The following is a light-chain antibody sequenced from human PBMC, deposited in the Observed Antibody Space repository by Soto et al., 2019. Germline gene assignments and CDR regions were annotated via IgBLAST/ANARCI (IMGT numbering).Light chain of an antibody. Sequence: QSVLTQPASVSGSPGQSITISCTGTSSDVGYYNYVSWYQQHPGKAPKLMIYEVSYRPSGVSNRFSGSKSGNTASLTISGLQAEDEADYYCDSYTSSRAYVFGIGTKVTVL. CDR1: SSDVGYYNY. CDR3: DSYTSSRAYV. V-gene: IGLV2-14*01. J-gene: IGLJ1*01. CDR2: EVS.